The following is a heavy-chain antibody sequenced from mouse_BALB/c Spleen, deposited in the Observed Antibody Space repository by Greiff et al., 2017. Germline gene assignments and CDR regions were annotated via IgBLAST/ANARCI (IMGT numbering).Heavy chain of an antibody. J-gene: IGHJ4*01. Sequence: EVQLVESGGGLVQPGGSLKLSCAASGFTFSSYGMSWVRQTPDKRLELVATINSNGGSTYYPDSVKGRFTISRDNAKNTLYLQMSSLKSEDTAMYYCARVYYGYFAMDYWGQGTSVTVSS. D-gene: IGHD1-2*01. CDR2: INSNGGST. CDR3: ARVYYGYFAMDY. CDR1: GFTFSSYG. V-gene: IGHV5-6-3*01.